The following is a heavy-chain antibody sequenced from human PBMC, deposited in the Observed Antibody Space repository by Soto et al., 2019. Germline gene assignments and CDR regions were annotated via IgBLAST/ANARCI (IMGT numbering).Heavy chain of an antibody. J-gene: IGHJ4*02. V-gene: IGHV3-48*03. CDR3: ARDKSATGTDFDY. D-gene: IGHD6-13*01. CDR1: GYTFMNFA. Sequence: SVKVTCEASGYTFMNFALSWVRQVPGKGLEWVSYISSSGSTRYYTDSVKGRFTISRDNAKNSLYLQMNSLRAEDTAVYYCARDKSATGTDFDYWGQGTLVTVSS. CDR2: ISSSGSTR.